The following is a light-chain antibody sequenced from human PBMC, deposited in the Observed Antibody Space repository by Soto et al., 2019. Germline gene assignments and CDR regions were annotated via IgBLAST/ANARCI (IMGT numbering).Light chain of an antibody. CDR1: QSVSSN. V-gene: IGKV3-15*01. CDR3: QQYNDWLIT. CDR2: GAS. J-gene: IGKJ5*01. Sequence: EIVMTQSPATLSVSPGERATLSCRASQSVSSNLAWYQQKPGQAPRLLIYGASTRATGIPARFSGGGSGTEFTLTITSLQSEDFAVYYCQQYNDWLITFGQGTRREIK.